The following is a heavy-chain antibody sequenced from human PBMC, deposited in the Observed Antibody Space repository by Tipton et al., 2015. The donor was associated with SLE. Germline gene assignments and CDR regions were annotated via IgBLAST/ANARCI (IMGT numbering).Heavy chain of an antibody. CDR1: GGSITSSSYY. D-gene: IGHD3-10*01. CDR3: ATPGYFGSGSSVAY. V-gene: IGHV4-39*07. Sequence: GLVKPSETLSLTCTVSGGSITSSSYYWVWIRKPPGKRLEWIGSIYSSGYTYYNPSLKSRISISVDTSKSQFSLKLNSVTAADTAVYYCATPGYFGSGSSVAYWGQGTLVAVSS. CDR2: IYSSGYT. J-gene: IGHJ4*03.